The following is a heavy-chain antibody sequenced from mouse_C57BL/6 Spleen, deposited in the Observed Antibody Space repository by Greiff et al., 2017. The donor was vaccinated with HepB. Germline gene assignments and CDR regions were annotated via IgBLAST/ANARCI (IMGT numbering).Heavy chain of an antibody. J-gene: IGHJ4*01. CDR3: ARWLLRYYAMDY. CDR1: GYTFTDHT. Sequence: VKVVESDAELVKPGASVKISCKVSGYTFTDHTIHWMKQRPEQGLEWIGYIYPRDGSTKYNEKFKGKATLTADKSSSTAYMQLNSLTSEDSAVYFCARWLLRYYAMDYWGQGTSVTVSS. V-gene: IGHV1-78*01. CDR2: IYPRDGST. D-gene: IGHD2-3*01.